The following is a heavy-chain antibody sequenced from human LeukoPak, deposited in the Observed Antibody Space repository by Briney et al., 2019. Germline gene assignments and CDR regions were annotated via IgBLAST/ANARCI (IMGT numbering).Heavy chain of an antibody. J-gene: IGHJ4*02. CDR3: ARLFRKLGRFDY. CDR1: GGSISSSSYY. D-gene: IGHD1-26*01. V-gene: IGHV4-39*01. Sequence: PSETLSLTCTVSGGSISSSSYYWGWIRQPPGKGLEWIGSIYYSGSTYYNPSLKSRVTISVDTSKNQFPLKLSSVTAADTAAYYCARLFRKLGRFDYWGQGTLVTVSS. CDR2: IYYSGST.